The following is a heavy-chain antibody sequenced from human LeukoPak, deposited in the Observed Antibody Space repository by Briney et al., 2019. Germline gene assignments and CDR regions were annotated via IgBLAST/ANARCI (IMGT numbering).Heavy chain of an antibody. V-gene: IGHV3-21*01. CDR1: GFTFSSYN. Sequence: GGSLRLSCAASGFTFSSYNMHWVRQAPGKGLEWVSSIGSSSNYIHYADSLKGRFTISRDYAKNSLYLQMNSLKAEDTAVYYCARGELGDCTGESCYFDYWGQGTLVTVSS. CDR2: IGSSSNYI. CDR3: ARGELGDCTGESCYFDY. D-gene: IGHD2-8*02. J-gene: IGHJ4*02.